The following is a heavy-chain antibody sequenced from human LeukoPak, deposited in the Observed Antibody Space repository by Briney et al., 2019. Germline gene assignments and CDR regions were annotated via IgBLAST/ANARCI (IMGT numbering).Heavy chain of an antibody. CDR2: ISYDGTYK. D-gene: IGHD2-15*01. CDR1: GFTFSSYA. Sequence: HPGGSLRLSCAASGFTFSSYAMSWVRQAQGKGLEWLAVISYDGTYKYYADSVKGRFNISRDNSKNTLFLQMNSLRDEDTAVYYCWRGPPSNSPLLAQKEYSKHGGQGPLATLSP. J-gene: IGHJ1*01. CDR3: WRGPPSNSPLLAQKEYSKH. V-gene: IGHV3-30-3*01.